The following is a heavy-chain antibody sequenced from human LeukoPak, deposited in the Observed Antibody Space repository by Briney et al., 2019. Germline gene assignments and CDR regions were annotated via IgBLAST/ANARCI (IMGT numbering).Heavy chain of an antibody. V-gene: IGHV3-11*01. CDR1: GFTFSDYY. J-gene: IGHJ4*02. D-gene: IGHD5-12*01. CDR2: ISSSGRTV. Sequence: GGSLRLSCAASGFTFSDYYISWIRRAPGKGLEWISYISSSGRTVDQADSVKGRITISRDNAKNSVYLQMNSLRADDTAVYYCARGGGYDSFDYWGQGTQVTVSS. CDR3: ARGGGYDSFDY.